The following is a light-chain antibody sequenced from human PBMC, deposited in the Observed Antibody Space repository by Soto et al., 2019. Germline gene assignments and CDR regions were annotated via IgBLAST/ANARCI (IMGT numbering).Light chain of an antibody. CDR2: RNN. CDR3: AAWDDGHNVFYV. CDR1: SSNIGSNT. Sequence: QSVLTQPPSASGTHGQRVTVSCSGSSSNIGSNTVHWYQQLPGAAPKLLIYRNNQRPSGVPDRFSGSKSGTSASLAISGLQSEDEGDYYCAAWDDGHNVFYVFGTGTKVTVL. J-gene: IGLJ1*01. V-gene: IGLV1-44*01.